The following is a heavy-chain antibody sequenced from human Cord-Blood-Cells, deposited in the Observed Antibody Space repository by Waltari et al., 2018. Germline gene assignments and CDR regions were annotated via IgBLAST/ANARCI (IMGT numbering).Heavy chain of an antibody. CDR2: IYYSGST. Sequence: QLQLQESGPGLVKPSETLSLTCTVPGGSISSSSYYWGWIRQPPGKGLEWIGSIYYSGSTYYNPSRKSRVTISVDTSKNQFSLKLSSVTAADTAVYYCARHHSWRAYYYGSGSYYNFDYWGQGTLVTVSS. CDR1: GGSISSSSYY. J-gene: IGHJ4*02. D-gene: IGHD3-10*01. V-gene: IGHV4-39*01. CDR3: ARHHSWRAYYYGSGSYYNFDY.